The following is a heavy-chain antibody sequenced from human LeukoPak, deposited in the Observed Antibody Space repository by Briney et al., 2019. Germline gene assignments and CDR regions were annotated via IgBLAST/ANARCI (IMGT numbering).Heavy chain of an antibody. CDR1: GFTFDDYG. J-gene: IGHJ3*02. V-gene: IGHV3-20*04. CDR3: ASSGLLVRAFDI. Sequence: GGSLRLSCAASGFTFDDYGMSWVRQAPGKGLEWVSGINWNGGSTGYADSVRGRFTISRDNAKNSLYLQMNSLRAEDTALYYCASSGLLVRAFDIWGQGTMVTVSS. CDR2: INWNGGST. D-gene: IGHD2-8*02.